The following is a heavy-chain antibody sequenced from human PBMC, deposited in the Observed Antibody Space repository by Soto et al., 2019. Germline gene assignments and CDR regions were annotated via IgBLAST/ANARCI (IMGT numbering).Heavy chain of an antibody. CDR3: AREVTTGNPFDY. J-gene: IGHJ4*02. CDR1: GGTFSSYT. Sequence: QVQLVQSGAEVKKPGSSVKVSCKASGGTFSSYTISWVRQAPGQGLEWMGRIIPNLGIANYAQKFQGRVTITADKATSTAYMELSSLRSEDTAVYYCAREVTTGNPFDYWGQGTLVTVSS. V-gene: IGHV1-69*08. D-gene: IGHD4-17*01. CDR2: IIPNLGIA.